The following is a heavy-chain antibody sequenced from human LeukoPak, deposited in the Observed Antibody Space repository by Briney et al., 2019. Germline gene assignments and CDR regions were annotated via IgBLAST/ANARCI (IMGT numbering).Heavy chain of an antibody. D-gene: IGHD3-3*01. V-gene: IGHV3-7*01. CDR3: ARNGRVLEWVYWYFDL. Sequence: PGGSLRLSCATSGFTFSNYWMSWARQAPGKGLEWVANIKQDGSEEYYVDSVKGRFTISRDNAKDSLSLQMNSLRVEDTAVYYCARNGRVLEWVYWYFDLWVRGTLVAVPS. J-gene: IGHJ2*01. CDR1: GFTFSNYW. CDR2: IKQDGSEE.